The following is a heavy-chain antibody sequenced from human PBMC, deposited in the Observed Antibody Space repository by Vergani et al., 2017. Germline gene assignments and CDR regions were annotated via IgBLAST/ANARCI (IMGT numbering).Heavy chain of an antibody. D-gene: IGHD6-19*01. J-gene: IGHJ6*02. Sequence: QVQLQESGPGLVKPSETLSLTCTVSGGSISSHYWSWIRQPPGKGLEWIGYIYYSGSTNYNPSLKSRVTISVETSKNQFSLKLSSVTAADTAVYYCAGDSVAVAGPYYYYYGMDVWGQGTTVTVSS. CDR2: IYYSGST. CDR1: GGSISSHY. CDR3: AGDSVAVAGPYYYYYGMDV. V-gene: IGHV4-59*11.